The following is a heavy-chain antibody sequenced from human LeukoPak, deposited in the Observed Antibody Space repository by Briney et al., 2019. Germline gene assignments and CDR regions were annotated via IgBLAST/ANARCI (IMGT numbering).Heavy chain of an antibody. D-gene: IGHD3-22*01. V-gene: IGHV3-53*05. Sequence: GGSLRLSCAASGFSVSTSYMSWVRQAPGKGLEWVSVIYSGSATHYADSVKGRFTISRDNSKNTLYLQMNSLRAEDTAVYYCAREGGDRGYSPFGYWGQGTVVTVSS. J-gene: IGHJ4*02. CDR2: IYSGSAT. CDR1: GFSVSTSY. CDR3: AREGGDRGYSPFGY.